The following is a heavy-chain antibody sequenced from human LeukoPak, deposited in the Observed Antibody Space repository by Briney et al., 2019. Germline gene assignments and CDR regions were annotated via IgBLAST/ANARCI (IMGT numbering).Heavy chain of an antibody. CDR2: MNPNSGNT. Sequence: ASVKVSCKASGYTFTSYDINWVRQATGQGLEWMGWMNPNSGNTGYAQKFQGRVTMTRNTSISTAYMELSSLRSEDTAVYYCARVIVAYCGGDCYSGYYYYYYMDVWGKGTTVTVSS. D-gene: IGHD2-21*01. J-gene: IGHJ6*03. CDR1: GYTFTSYD. CDR3: ARVIVAYCGGDCYSGYYYYYYMDV. V-gene: IGHV1-8*01.